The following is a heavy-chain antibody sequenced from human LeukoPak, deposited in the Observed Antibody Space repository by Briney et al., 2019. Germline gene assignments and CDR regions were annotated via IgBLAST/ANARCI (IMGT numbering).Heavy chain of an antibody. Sequence: GGSLRLSCAASGFTFSDYYMSWIRQAPGKGLEWISYIVDSGTTIYYADSVQGRFTISRDNANNSMLLQMNSLSAEDKAVYYCARDQLERNYYYMDVWGKGTTVTVSS. CDR1: GFTFSDYY. J-gene: IGHJ6*03. CDR2: IVDSGTTI. D-gene: IGHD1-1*01. V-gene: IGHV3-11*04. CDR3: ARDQLERNYYYMDV.